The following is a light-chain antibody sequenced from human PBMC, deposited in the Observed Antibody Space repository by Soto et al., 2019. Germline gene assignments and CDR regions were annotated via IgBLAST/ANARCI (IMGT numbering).Light chain of an antibody. CDR1: QAISNY. J-gene: IGKJ4*01. CDR2: DAS. Sequence: DIQMTQSPSSLSASVGDRVTITCQASQAISNYLSWYQQKPGRAPKVLIYDASTLETGVPSRVSGSGSGTYFTFTITSLQPEDTATYFCQQYLTLPPLTFGGGTKVEIK. CDR3: QQYLTLPPLT. V-gene: IGKV1-33*01.